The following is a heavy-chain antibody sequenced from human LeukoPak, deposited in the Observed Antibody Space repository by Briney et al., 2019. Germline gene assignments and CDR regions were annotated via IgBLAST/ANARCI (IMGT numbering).Heavy chain of an antibody. CDR1: GFTFSSYG. CDR3: AKERGDYEEFDY. J-gene: IGHJ4*02. D-gene: IGHD4-17*01. V-gene: IGHV3-23*01. CDR2: ISGSGGST. Sequence: GGSLRLSCAASGFTFSSYGMSWVRQAPGKGLEWVSAISGSGGSTYYADSVKGRFTISRDNSKSTLYLQMNSLRAEDTAVYYCAKERGDYEEFDYWGQGTLVTVSS.